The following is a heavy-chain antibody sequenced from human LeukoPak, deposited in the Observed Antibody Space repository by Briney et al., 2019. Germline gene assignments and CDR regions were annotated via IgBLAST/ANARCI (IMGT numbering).Heavy chain of an antibody. CDR1: GFTFSNYA. V-gene: IGHV3-30*04. Sequence: GGSLRLSCAASGFTFSNYAMHWVRQAPGKGLEWVAVISYDGSNKYVVDSVKGRFTISRDNSKNTLYLQMNSLRSEDTAVYHCAKDSGSYRYYFDYWGQGTVVTVSS. J-gene: IGHJ4*02. CDR3: AKDSGSYRYYFDY. CDR2: ISYDGSNK. D-gene: IGHD1-26*01.